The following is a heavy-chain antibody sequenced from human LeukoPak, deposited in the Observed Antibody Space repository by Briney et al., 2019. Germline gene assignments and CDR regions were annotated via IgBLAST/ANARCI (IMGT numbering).Heavy chain of an antibody. V-gene: IGHV1-8*01. J-gene: IGHJ4*02. CDR3: ARMFRRVYYYDSSGYYPLGY. D-gene: IGHD3-22*01. CDR2: MNPNSGNT. Sequence: HRASVKVSCKASGYTFTSYDINWVRQATGQGLEWMGWMNPNSGNTGYAQKFQGRVTMTRNTSISTAYMELSSLRSEDTAVYYCARMFRRVYYYDSSGYYPLGYWGQGTLVTVSS. CDR1: GYTFTSYD.